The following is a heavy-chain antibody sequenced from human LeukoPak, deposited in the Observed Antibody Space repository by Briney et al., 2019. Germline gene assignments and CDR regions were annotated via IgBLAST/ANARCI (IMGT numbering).Heavy chain of an antibody. CDR1: GGSFSSHY. CDR3: ARGPEGSGSYIFDY. D-gene: IGHD3-10*01. J-gene: IGHJ4*02. Sequence: PSETLSLTCTVSGGSFSSHYWNWIRQPPGKGPEWIGYINYSGTTNYNPSLKSRVIMSVDTSKNQFSLRLTSVTAADTAVYYCARGPEGSGSYIFDYWGQGTLVTVSS. V-gene: IGHV4-59*11. CDR2: INYSGTT.